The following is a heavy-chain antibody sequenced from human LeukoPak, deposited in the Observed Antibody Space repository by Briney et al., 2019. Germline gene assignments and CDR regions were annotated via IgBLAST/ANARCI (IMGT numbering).Heavy chain of an antibody. CDR2: INYSGST. CDR1: GGSFSGYY. V-gene: IGHV4-34*01. D-gene: IGHD3-10*01. J-gene: IGHJ4*02. Sequence: SETLSLTCAVYGGSFSGYYWSWIRQPPGKGLEWIGEINYSGSTNYDPSLKSRVTISVDTSKNQFSLKLSSVTAADTAVYYCARRSKRVFDYWGQGTLVTVSS. CDR3: ARRSKRVFDY.